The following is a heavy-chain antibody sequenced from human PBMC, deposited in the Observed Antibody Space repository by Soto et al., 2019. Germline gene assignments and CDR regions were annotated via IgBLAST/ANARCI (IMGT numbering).Heavy chain of an antibody. CDR1: GFSLSTSGVG. D-gene: IGHD2-21*02. J-gene: IGHJ4*02. CDR2: IYWDDDK. V-gene: IGHV2-5*02. CDR3: AHSSSHLYCGGDCYHTFDY. Sequence: ASGPTLVNPTQTLTLTCTFSGFSLSTSGVGVGWIRQPPGKALEWLALIYWDDDKRYSPSLKSRLTITKDTSKNQVVLTMTNMDPVDTATYYCAHSSSHLYCGGDCYHTFDYWGQGTLVTVSS.